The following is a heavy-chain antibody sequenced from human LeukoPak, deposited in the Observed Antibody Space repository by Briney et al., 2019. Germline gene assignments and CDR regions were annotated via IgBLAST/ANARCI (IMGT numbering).Heavy chain of an antibody. CDR3: ARADFDWLLRFAPNWFDP. D-gene: IGHD3-9*01. Sequence: GGSLRLSCAASGFTFSSYWMHWVRQAPGKGLVWVSRINSDGSSTSYADSVKGRFTISRDNAKNTLYLQMNSLRAEDTAVYYCARADFDWLLRFAPNWFDPWGQGTLVTVPS. J-gene: IGHJ5*02. CDR1: GFTFSSYW. V-gene: IGHV3-74*01. CDR2: INSDGSST.